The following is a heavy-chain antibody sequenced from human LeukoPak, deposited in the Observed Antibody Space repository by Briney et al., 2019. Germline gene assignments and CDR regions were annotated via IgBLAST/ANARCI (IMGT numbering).Heavy chain of an antibody. J-gene: IGHJ4*02. CDR1: GGSFSGYY. CDR3: KAGTLY. D-gene: IGHD6-19*01. V-gene: IGHV4-34*01. CDR2: INHSGST. Sequence: PSETLSLTCAVYGGSFSGYYWSWIRQPPGKGLEWTGEINHSGSTNYNPSLKSRVTISVDTSKNQFSLKLSSVTAADTAVYYCKAGTLYWGQGTLVTVSS.